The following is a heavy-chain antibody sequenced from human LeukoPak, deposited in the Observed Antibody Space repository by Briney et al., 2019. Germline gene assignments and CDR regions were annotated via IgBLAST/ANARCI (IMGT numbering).Heavy chain of an antibody. D-gene: IGHD6-13*01. V-gene: IGHV4-4*07. CDR3: ARGAAAAGTDY. J-gene: IGHJ4*02. CDR1: GGSICIYY. Sequence: SETLSLTCTVSGGSICIYYWSWIRQPAGKGLEWIGRIYTSGSTNYNPSLKSRVTISVDKSKNQFSLKLSSVTAADTAVYYCARGAAAAGTDYWGQGTLVTVSS. CDR2: IYTSGST.